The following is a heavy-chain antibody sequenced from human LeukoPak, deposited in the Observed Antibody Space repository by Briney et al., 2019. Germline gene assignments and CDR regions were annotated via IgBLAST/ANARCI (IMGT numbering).Heavy chain of an antibody. CDR2: IYYSGST. Sequence: SETLSLTCSVSGGSINSGSYYWAWIRQPPGKGLEWIGNIYYSGSTYYNPSLKSRVTISVDTSKNQFSLKVSSMTAADTAMYHCARQDYGDYSEDYWGQGTLVTVSS. J-gene: IGHJ4*02. V-gene: IGHV4-39*01. D-gene: IGHD4-17*01. CDR1: GGSINSGSYY. CDR3: ARQDYGDYSEDY.